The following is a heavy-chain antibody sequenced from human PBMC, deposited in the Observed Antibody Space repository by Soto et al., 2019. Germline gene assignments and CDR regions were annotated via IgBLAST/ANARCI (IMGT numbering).Heavy chain of an antibody. J-gene: IGHJ4*02. V-gene: IGHV3-30*03. D-gene: IGHD1-26*01. CDR1: GFSFSTYG. Sequence: QVHLVESGGGVVQPGRSLRLSCAASGFSFSTYGMHWVRQAPGKGLAWVAFISNDGSNKYYADSVKGRFTISRDNSKNTLYLQMNSLRAEDTAVYYCATGFGNYWAFDYWGQGTLVTVSS. CDR3: ATGFGNYWAFDY. CDR2: ISNDGSNK.